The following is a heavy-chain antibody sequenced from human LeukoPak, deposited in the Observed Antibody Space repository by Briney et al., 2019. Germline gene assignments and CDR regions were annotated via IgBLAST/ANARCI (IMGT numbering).Heavy chain of an antibody. J-gene: IGHJ4*02. Sequence: GGSLRLSCEVFGFTFSTYAMTWVRQAPGRGLEWVSTISGGDGGTYYADSVKGRFTVSRDTSKNTLYLQMNSLRAEDTALYYCASGIIAPPDYWGQGTLVTASS. D-gene: IGHD3-10*01. CDR2: ISGGDGGT. CDR1: GFTFSTYA. CDR3: ASGIIAPPDY. V-gene: IGHV3-23*01.